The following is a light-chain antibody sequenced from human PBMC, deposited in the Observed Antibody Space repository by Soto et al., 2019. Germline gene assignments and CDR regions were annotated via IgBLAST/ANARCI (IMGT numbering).Light chain of an antibody. J-gene: IGKJ3*01. CDR3: QQSYSTLT. CDR1: QSISSY. CDR2: AAS. Sequence: DIQMTQSPSSLSASVGDRVTITCRASQSISSYLNWYQQKPGKAPKLLIYAASSLQSGVPSRFSGSGSGTDFTLTISSLQPEDVATYYCQQSYSTLTFGPGTNVYI. V-gene: IGKV1-39*01.